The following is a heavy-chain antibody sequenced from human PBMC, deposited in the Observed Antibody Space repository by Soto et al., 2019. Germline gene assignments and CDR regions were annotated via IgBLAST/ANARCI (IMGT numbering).Heavy chain of an antibody. CDR2: IYYSGST. D-gene: IGHD3-22*01. CDR1: GFSISSGGYY. CDR3: ARARTVYYDSSGYYEELFDY. Sequence: TSETLSLTCTFSGFSISSGGYYWSWIRQHPGKGLEWIGYIYYSGSTYYNPSLKSRVTISVDTSKNQFSLKLSSVTAADTAVYYCARARTVYYDSSGYYEELFDYWGQGTLVTVLL. V-gene: IGHV4-31*02. J-gene: IGHJ4*02.